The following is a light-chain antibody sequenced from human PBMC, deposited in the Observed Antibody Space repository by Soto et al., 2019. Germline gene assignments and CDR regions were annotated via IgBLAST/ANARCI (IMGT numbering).Light chain of an antibody. CDR1: QSLLHSNGYNY. Sequence: IVMTQSPFSLPVTPGEPASISCRSSQSLLHSNGYNYLDWYLQRPGQSPQLLIYLGSNRASGVPDRFSGNGSGTDFTLKLSGVEAEDVGVYYCLHALQTPGTFGQGTKVEI. J-gene: IGKJ1*01. V-gene: IGKV2-28*01. CDR2: LGS. CDR3: LHALQTPGT.